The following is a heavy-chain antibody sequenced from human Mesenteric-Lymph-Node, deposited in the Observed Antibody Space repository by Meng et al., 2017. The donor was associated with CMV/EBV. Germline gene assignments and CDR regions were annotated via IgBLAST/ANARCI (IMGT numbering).Heavy chain of an antibody. D-gene: IGHD3-22*01. CDR3: ARTPAYCYDSSALGYYFDY. CDR2: IKQDGSEK. J-gene: IGHJ4*02. Sequence: GGSLRLSCAASGFTFSSYWMSWVRQAPGKGLEWVANIKQDGSEKYYVDSVKGRFTISRDNAKNSLYLQMNSLRAEDTAVYYCARTPAYCYDSSALGYYFDYWGQGTLVTVSS. V-gene: IGHV3-7*01. CDR1: GFTFSSYW.